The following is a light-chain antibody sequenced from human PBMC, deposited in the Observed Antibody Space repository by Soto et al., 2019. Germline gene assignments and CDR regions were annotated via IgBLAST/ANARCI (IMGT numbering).Light chain of an antibody. CDR2: STN. Sequence: QTVVTQEPSFSVSPGGTVTLTCGLSSGSVSTSYYPSWYQQTPGQAPRTLIYSTNSRSSGVPDRISGSILGNKAALTITGAQADDESDYYCVLYMGSGISAFGGGTQLTVL. CDR1: SGSVSTSYY. V-gene: IGLV8-61*01. CDR3: VLYMGSGISA. J-gene: IGLJ7*01.